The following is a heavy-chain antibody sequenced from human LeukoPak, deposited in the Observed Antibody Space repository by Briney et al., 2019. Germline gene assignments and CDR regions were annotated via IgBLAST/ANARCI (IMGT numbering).Heavy chain of an antibody. V-gene: IGHV3-15*01. CDR1: GFTFSNAW. CDR3: TTAVGYDFWSGYFIDYYYYMDV. D-gene: IGHD3-3*01. CDR2: IKSKTDGGTT. J-gene: IGHJ6*03. Sequence: GGSLRLSCAASGFTFSNAWMSWVCQAPGKGLEWVGRIKSKTDGGTTDYAAPVKGRFTISRGDSKNTLYLQMNSLKTEDTAVYYCTTAVGYDFWSGYFIDYYYYMDVWGKGTTVTVSS.